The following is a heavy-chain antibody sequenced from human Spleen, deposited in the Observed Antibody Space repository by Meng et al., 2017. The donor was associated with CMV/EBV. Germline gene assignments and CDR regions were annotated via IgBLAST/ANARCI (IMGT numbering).Heavy chain of an antibody. CDR1: GYSFTRYW. J-gene: IGHJ4*02. CDR3: ARMGDSGIYYGDY. D-gene: IGHD1-26*01. CDR2: IYPGDSDT. V-gene: IGHV5-51*01. Sequence: GESLKISCQGSGYSFTRYWIGWVRQMPGKGLEWMAFIYPGDSDTRYSPSFQGQVTISADKSISTAYLQWSSLKASDTAMYYCARMGDSGIYYGDYWGQGTLVTVSS.